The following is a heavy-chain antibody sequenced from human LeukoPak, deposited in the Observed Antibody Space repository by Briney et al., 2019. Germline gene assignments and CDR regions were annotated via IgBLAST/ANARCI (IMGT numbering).Heavy chain of an antibody. CDR3: AGNYYDSSGYYSGAFDI. V-gene: IGHV1-2*02. CDR1: GYTFTGYY. D-gene: IGHD3-22*01. CDR2: INPNSGGT. Sequence: ASVKVSCKASGYTFTGYYMHWVRQAPGQGLEWMGWINPNSGGTNYAQKFQGRVTMTRDTSISTAYMELSRLRSDDTAVYYCAGNYYDSSGYYSGAFDIWGQGTMVTVSS. J-gene: IGHJ3*02.